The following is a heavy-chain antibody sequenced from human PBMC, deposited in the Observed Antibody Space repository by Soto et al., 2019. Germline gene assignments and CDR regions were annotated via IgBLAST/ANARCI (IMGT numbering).Heavy chain of an antibody. D-gene: IGHD6-19*01. J-gene: IGHJ4*02. CDR3: AHSSSGWYHFDY. Sequence: QITLKESGPTLVKPTQTLTLTCTFSGFSLSTSGVGVGWIRQPPGKALEWLALIYWNDDKRYSPSLKSRLTITNDTSKNQVVLTMTNMDPVDTATYYCAHSSSGWYHFDYWGQGTLVTVSS. V-gene: IGHV2-5*01. CDR2: IYWNDDK. CDR1: GFSLSTSGVG.